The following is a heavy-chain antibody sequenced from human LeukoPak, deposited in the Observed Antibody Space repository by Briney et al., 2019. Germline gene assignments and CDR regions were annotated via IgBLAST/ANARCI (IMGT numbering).Heavy chain of an antibody. CDR2: IYYSGST. V-gene: IGHV4-59*01. CDR1: GGSFGDYY. Sequence: SETLSLTCNVSGGSFGDYYWSWIRQPPGKGLEWIGHIYYSGSTNYNPSLNSRVTISVDTSKNQFSLRLTSVTAADTAVYYCARDQGGFNRFDFWGQGTLVTVSS. D-gene: IGHD3-16*01. CDR3: ARDQGGFNRFDF. J-gene: IGHJ4*02.